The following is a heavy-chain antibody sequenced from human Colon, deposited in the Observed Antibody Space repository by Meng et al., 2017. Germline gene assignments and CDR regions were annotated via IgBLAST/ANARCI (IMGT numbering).Heavy chain of an antibody. CDR2: ISWNSGRI. J-gene: IGHJ4*02. D-gene: IGHD1-26*01. Sequence: SLKISCAASGFTFNDYAMHWVRQAPGKGLEWVSGISWNSGRIAYADSVKGLFTISRDNAKNSLYLQMNSLRVEDTAIYYCAKDGSGGDLLSNFDHWGQGTLVTVSS. CDR3: AKDGSGGDLLSNFDH. CDR1: GFTFNDYA. V-gene: IGHV3-9*01.